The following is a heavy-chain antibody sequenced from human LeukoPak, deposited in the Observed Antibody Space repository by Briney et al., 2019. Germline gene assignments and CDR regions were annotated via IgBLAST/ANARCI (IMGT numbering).Heavy chain of an antibody. V-gene: IGHV3-30-3*01. CDR1: GYTFSSYA. J-gene: IGHJ4*02. CDR3: ASFRGIGY. D-gene: IGHD3-10*01. CDR2: ISYDGSTK. Sequence: PGGSLRLSCAASGYTFSSYAMHRARQAPGKGLEWVAVISYDGSTKYHADSVKGRFTISRDNSKNTVFLQMNSLRVEDTAVYYCASFRGIGYWGQGTLVTVSS.